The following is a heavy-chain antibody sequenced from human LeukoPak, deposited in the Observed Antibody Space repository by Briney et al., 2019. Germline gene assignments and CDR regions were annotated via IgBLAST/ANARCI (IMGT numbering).Heavy chain of an antibody. Sequence: PGGSLRLSCAASGFTFSSYAMSWVRRAPGKGLEWVSAISGSGGSTYYADSVKGRFTISRDNSKNTLYLQMNSLRAEDTAVYYCAKHLSSGWYGEIDYWGQGTLVTVSS. CDR3: AKHLSSGWYGEIDY. CDR2: ISGSGGST. D-gene: IGHD6-19*01. V-gene: IGHV3-23*01. CDR1: GFTFSSYA. J-gene: IGHJ4*02.